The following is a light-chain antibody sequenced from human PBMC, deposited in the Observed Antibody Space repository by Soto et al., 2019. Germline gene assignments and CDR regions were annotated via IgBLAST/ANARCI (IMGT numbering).Light chain of an antibody. J-gene: IGKJ2*01. CDR1: QSVNNN. Sequence: ETVMTQSPATLSVSTGERATLSCRASQSVNNNLAWYQEKPGQAPRLLIYGASTRATGIPARFIGSGSGTEFTLTISSLQSEDFAVYYCQQYNNWPPDTFGQGTKLEIK. CDR2: GAS. CDR3: QQYNNWPPDT. V-gene: IGKV3-15*01.